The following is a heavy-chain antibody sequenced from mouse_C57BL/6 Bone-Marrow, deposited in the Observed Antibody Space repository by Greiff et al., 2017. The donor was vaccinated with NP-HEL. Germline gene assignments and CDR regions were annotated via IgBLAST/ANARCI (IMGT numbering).Heavy chain of an antibody. Sequence: VNLVESGPGLVAPSQSLSITCTVSGFSLTSYGVSWVRQPPGKGLEWLGVIWGDGSTNYHSALISRLSISKDNSKSQVFLKLNSLQTDDTATYYCAKIGIYYGNYARYYYAMDYWGQGTSVTVSS. CDR1: GFSLTSYG. D-gene: IGHD2-1*01. CDR2: IWGDGST. J-gene: IGHJ4*01. V-gene: IGHV2-3*01. CDR3: AKIGIYYGNYARYYYAMDY.